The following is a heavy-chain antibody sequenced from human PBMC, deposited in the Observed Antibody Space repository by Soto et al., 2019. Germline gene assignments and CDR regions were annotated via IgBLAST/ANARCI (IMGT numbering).Heavy chain of an antibody. D-gene: IGHD2-2*02. CDR1: GGSINSYS. CDR3: ARAGCSSVSCYTGWFGP. J-gene: IGHJ5*02. V-gene: IGHV4-59*01. CDR2: VSYDGNT. Sequence: SETLSLTCTVSGGSINSYSWTWIRQPPGKGLEWIAYVSYDGNTNYNPSLKSRVTISVDTSENHFPLNLRSVTAADTAVYYCARAGCSSVSCYTGWFGPWGQGTLVTVSS.